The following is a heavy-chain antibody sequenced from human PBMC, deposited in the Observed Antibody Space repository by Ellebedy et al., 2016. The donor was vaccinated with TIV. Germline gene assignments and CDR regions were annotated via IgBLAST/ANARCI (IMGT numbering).Heavy chain of an antibody. CDR3: SRVDLGLAFHS. J-gene: IGHJ4*02. CDR2: IYSSGIT. V-gene: IGHV3-53*01. Sequence: GGSLGLSCAVSGFSVSGNYMSWVRQPPGKGLEWVSIIYSSGITYYPDSVKGRFTISRDTSKNTVSLQINSLRAEDTAVYYCSRVDLGLAFHSWGRGTLVTVSS. CDR1: GFSVSGNY. D-gene: IGHD3-16*01.